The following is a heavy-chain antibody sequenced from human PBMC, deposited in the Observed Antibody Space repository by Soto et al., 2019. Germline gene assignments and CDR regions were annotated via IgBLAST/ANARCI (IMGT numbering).Heavy chain of an antibody. Sequence: QVQLVESGGGVVQPGRSLRLSCAASGFTFSSYGMHWVRQAPGKGLEWVAVISYDGSNKYYADSVKGRFTISRDNSKNTLYLQMNSLRAEDTAVYYCAKDKGVGAFPYYYYYYGMDVWGQGTTVTVSS. J-gene: IGHJ6*02. V-gene: IGHV3-30*18. CDR1: GFTFSSYG. CDR2: ISYDGSNK. CDR3: AKDKGVGAFPYYYYYYGMDV. D-gene: IGHD1-26*01.